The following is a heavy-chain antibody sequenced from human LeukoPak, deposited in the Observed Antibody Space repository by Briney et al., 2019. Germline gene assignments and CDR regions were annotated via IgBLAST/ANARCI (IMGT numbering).Heavy chain of an antibody. CDR3: ARDANSSEDY. Sequence: QLQLQEPGPGLVKPSETLSLTCTVSGGSISSSSYYWGWIRQPPGKGLEWIGSIYYSGSTYYNPSLKSRVTISVDTSKNQFSLKLSSVTAADTAVYYCARDANSSEDYWGQGTLVTVSS. J-gene: IGHJ4*02. CDR1: GGSISSSSYY. V-gene: IGHV4-39*07. CDR2: IYYSGST. D-gene: IGHD3-22*01.